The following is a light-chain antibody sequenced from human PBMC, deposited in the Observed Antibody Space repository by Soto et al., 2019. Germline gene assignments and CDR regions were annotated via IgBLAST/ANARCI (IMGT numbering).Light chain of an antibody. CDR2: AAS. V-gene: IGKV1-6*01. CDR1: QDIRYG. CDR3: LQHSSYPWT. J-gene: IGKJ1*01. Sequence: AIQMTPTPSSLSAYVADGVTITRHASQDIRYGLSWYQQKPGKAPKLLIYAASSLQRGVPSRFSGSGSGTDFTLTISSLQPEDFATYSCLQHSSYPWTFCQGTKVDIK.